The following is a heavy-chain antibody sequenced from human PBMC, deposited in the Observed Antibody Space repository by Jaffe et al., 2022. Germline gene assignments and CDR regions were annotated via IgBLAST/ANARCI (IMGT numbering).Heavy chain of an antibody. CDR2: IRYDGSNK. CDR3: AKNGPSPGYFDF. Sequence: QVQLVESGGGVVQPGGSLRLSCAASGFTFSSYGMHWVRQAPGKGLEWVAFIRYDGSNKYYADSVKGRFTISRDNSKNTLYLLMISLRAEDTAVYYCAKNGPSPGYFDFWGHGTLVTVSS. J-gene: IGHJ4*01. CDR1: GFTFSSYG. D-gene: IGHD2-2*01. V-gene: IGHV3-30*02.